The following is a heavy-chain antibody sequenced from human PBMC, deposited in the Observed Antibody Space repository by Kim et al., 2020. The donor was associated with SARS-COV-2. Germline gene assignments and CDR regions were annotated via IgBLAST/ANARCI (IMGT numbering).Heavy chain of an antibody. CDR3: ARQTSTTLTWFDE. V-gene: IGHV5-51*01. Sequence: GESLKISCKGSGYTFIHYWIGWVRQMPGKGLEWMGIIYPGDSDTTYSPSFQGQVTMSADKSISTACLQWSSLKASDSAIYYCARQTSTTLTWFDEWGQGTLVTVSS. CDR1: GYTFIHYW. CDR2: IYPGDSDT. D-gene: IGHD4-4*01. J-gene: IGHJ4*02.